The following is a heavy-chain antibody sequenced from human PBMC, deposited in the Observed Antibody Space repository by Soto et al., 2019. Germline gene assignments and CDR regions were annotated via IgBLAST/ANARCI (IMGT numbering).Heavy chain of an antibody. V-gene: IGHV3-23*01. CDR2: ISGTGDTT. CDR3: ASTGTTLNWFDP. CDR1: GFTFSSYA. J-gene: IGHJ5*02. D-gene: IGHD1-7*01. Sequence: GGSLRLSCAASGFTFSSYAMNWVRQAPGRGLEWVSGISGTGDTTYDADSVKGRFTISRDNSKNTLYLQMTSLRAEDTAVYYCASTGTTLNWFDPWGQGTLVTVSS.